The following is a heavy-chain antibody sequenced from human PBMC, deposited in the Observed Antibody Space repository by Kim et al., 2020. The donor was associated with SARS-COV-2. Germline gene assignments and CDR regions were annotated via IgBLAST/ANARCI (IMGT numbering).Heavy chain of an antibody. V-gene: IGHV3-23*01. J-gene: IGHJ6*02. Sequence: KGRFTISRDNSKNTLYLQMNSLRAEDTAVYYCAKGGSIAAAGTRLGYVDVWGQGTTVTVSS. CDR3: AKGGSIAAAGTRLGYVDV. D-gene: IGHD6-13*01.